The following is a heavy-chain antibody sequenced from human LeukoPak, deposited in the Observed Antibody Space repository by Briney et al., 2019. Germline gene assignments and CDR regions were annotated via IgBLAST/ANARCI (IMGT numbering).Heavy chain of an antibody. CDR3: ATSLGPLAEY. V-gene: IGHV3-74*01. CDR1: GFAFSSNW. J-gene: IGHJ4*02. Sequence: GGSLRLSCAASGFAFSSNWMHWVRQTPGKGLVWVSRINSGGSGTSYADSVEGRFTISRDNAKNTLYLQMNSLKGEDTAVYYCATSLGPLAEYWGRGTLVTISS. D-gene: IGHD7-27*01. CDR2: INSGGSGT.